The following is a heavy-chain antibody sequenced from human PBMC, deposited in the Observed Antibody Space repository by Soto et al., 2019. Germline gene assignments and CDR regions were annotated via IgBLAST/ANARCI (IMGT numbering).Heavy chain of an antibody. V-gene: IGHV7-4-1*01. CDR3: ARELTGIRPGP. J-gene: IGHJ5*02. CDR1: GSTFTTSA. Sequence: SSMQVSCKASGSTFTTSAMNWVRQAPGQGLEWMGWINTNTGNPTYAQGFTGRFVFSLDTSVSTAYLQICSLKAEDTAVYYCARELTGIRPGPWGQGTLVTVSS. CDR2: INTNTGNP. D-gene: IGHD1-20*01.